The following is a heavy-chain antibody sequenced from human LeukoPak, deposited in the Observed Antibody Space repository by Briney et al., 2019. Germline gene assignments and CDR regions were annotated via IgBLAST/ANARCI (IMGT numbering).Heavy chain of an antibody. Sequence: PGGSLRLSCAASGFTFSIYWMSWVRQAPGKGLEWVANIRQDGSEKYYVDSVKGRFTVSRDNTKNSLFLQMNSLRAEDTAMYYCARVLGPSSSGTPYYFDYWGQGTVVTVSS. V-gene: IGHV3-7*02. D-gene: IGHD6-19*01. J-gene: IGHJ4*02. CDR3: ARVLGPSSSGTPYYFDY. CDR2: IRQDGSEK. CDR1: GFTFSIYW.